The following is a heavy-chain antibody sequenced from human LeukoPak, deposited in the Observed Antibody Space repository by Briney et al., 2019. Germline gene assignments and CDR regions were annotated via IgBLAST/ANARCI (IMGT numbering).Heavy chain of an antibody. V-gene: IGHV3-23*01. D-gene: IGHD3-22*01. CDR3: AKSVSNYYDSSGYYLPTFDY. CDR1: GFTFSSYA. J-gene: IGHJ4*02. Sequence: GGSLRLSCAASGFTFSSYAMSWVRQAPGKGLEWVSAISVSGGSTYYADSVKGRFTISRDNSKNTLYLQMNSLRAEDTAVYYCAKSVSNYYDSSGYYLPTFDYWGQGTLVTVSS. CDR2: ISVSGGST.